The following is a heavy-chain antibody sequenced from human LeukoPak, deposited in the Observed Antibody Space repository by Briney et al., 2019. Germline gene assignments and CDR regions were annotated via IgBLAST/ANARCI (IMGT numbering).Heavy chain of an antibody. CDR2: IKEDGSEK. V-gene: IGHV3-7*01. J-gene: IGHJ4*02. Sequence: PGGSLRLSCAASGFTFSSYWMSWVRQAPGKGLEWVANIKEDGSEKYYVDSVKGRFTISRDNAKNSLYLQMNSLRAEDTAVYYCARGSRQLVPIYYFDYWGQGTLVTVSS. CDR1: GFTFSSYW. CDR3: ARGSRQLVPIYYFDY. D-gene: IGHD6-13*01.